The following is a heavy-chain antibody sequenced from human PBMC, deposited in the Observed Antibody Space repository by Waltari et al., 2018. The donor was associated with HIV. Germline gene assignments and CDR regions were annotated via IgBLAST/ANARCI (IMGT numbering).Heavy chain of an antibody. Sequence: QLQLQESGPGLVKPSETLSLTCTVSGGPISSSEYYWGWIRQPPGNGLEWIGNMYYGGITHYNPPLKSRVTISVDTSKNQFSLKLDSVTAADTAVYFCARQVRGHGFLANLYYFDFWGQGALVTVSS. CDR2: MYYGGIT. V-gene: IGHV4-39*01. CDR1: GGPISSSEYY. J-gene: IGHJ4*02. CDR3: ARQVRGHGFLANLYYFDF. D-gene: IGHD3-3*01.